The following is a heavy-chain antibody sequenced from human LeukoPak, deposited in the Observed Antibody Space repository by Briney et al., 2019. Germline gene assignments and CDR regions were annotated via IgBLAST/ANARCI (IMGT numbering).Heavy chain of an antibody. J-gene: IGHJ4*02. D-gene: IGHD4-17*01. CDR2: IKQDGSEK. V-gene: IGHV3-7*01. CDR1: GFTFSSYW. CDR3: ARDRGYGDYAYFDY. Sequence: GGSLRLSCAASGFTFSSYWMSWVRQAPGKGLEWVANIKQDGSEKYYVDSVKGRFTISRDNAKNSLYLQMNSLRAEDTAVYYCARDRGYGDYAYFDYWGQGTLVTVSS.